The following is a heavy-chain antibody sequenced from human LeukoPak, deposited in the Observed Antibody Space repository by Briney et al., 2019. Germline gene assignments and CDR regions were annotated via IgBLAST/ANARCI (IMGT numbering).Heavy chain of an antibody. CDR1: GFTVSSND. D-gene: IGHD3-10*01. J-gene: IGHJ6*03. CDR3: ARDRGSGITMVRGVIRGYMDV. V-gene: IGHV3-53*01. Sequence: GRSLRLSCAASGFTVSSNDMSWVRQAPGKGLEWVSVIYVGGSTYYADSVKGRFTISRDNSKNTLYLQMNSLRAEDTAVYYCARDRGSGITMVRGVIRGYMDVWGKGTTVTVSS. CDR2: IYVGGST.